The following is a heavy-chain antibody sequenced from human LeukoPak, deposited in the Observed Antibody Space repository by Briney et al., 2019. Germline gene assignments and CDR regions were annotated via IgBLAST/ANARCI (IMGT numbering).Heavy chain of an antibody. CDR3: ARVPYVRYSSGWYSDY. Sequence: SETLSLTCAVYGGSFSGYYWSWIRQPPGKGLEWIGEINHSGSTNYNPSLESRVTISVDTSKNQFSLKLSSVTAADTAVYYCARVPYVRYSSGWYSDYWGQGTLVTVSS. J-gene: IGHJ4*02. CDR1: GGSFSGYY. D-gene: IGHD6-19*01. CDR2: INHSGST. V-gene: IGHV4-34*01.